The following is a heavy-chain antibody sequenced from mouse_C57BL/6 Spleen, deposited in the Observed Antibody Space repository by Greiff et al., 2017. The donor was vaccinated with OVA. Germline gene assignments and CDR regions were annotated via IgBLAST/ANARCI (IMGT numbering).Heavy chain of an antibody. CDR1: GYSITSGYY. J-gene: IGHJ3*01. CDR2: ISYDGSN. CDR3: ARDYDYDEGFAY. V-gene: IGHV3-6*01. D-gene: IGHD2-4*01. Sequence: EVQLVESGPGLVKPSQSLSLTCSVTGYSITSGYYWNWIRQFPGNKLEWMGYISYDGSNNYNPSLKNRISITRDTSKNQFFLKLNSVTTEDTATYYCARDYDYDEGFAYWGQGTLVTVSA.